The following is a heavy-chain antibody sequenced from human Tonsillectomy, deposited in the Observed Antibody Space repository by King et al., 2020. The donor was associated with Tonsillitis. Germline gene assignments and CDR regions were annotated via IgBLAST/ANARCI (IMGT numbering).Heavy chain of an antibody. CDR3: TRWGSSGWYDY. D-gene: IGHD6-19*01. Sequence: VQLVESGGGLVQPGGSLRLSCAASGFTFSTYAMSWVRQAPGKGLEWVSAICGSGGRTYYADSVRGRFTNSRDNSKNKLYLQMNSLRAEDTAVYYCTRWGSSGWYDYWGQGTLVTVSS. V-gene: IGHV3-23*04. CDR2: ICGSGGRT. J-gene: IGHJ4*02. CDR1: GFTFSTYA.